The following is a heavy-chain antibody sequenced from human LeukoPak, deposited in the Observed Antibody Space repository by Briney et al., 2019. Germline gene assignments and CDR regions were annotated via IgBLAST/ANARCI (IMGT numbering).Heavy chain of an antibody. D-gene: IGHD2-15*01. CDR1: GRSISSSSYE. CDR3: ARIAAPAGYCSGGSCYSKGYYYYYMDV. CDR2: IYTRGRT. Sequence: SETLSLTCTVSGRSISSSSYEWSWTRQPAGKGLECTGRIYTRGRTNYNPSLKSRVTISVDTSKNQFSLKLSSVTAADTAVYYCARIAAPAGYCSGGSCYSKGYYYYYMDVWGKATTVTASS. J-gene: IGHJ6*03. V-gene: IGHV4-61*02.